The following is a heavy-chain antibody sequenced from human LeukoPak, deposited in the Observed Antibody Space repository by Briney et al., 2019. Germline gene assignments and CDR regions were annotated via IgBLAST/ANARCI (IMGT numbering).Heavy chain of an antibody. CDR2: INAYNGNT. V-gene: IGHV1-18*01. Sequence: ASVKVSCKASGYTFTSYGISWVRQAPGQGLEWMGWINAYNGNTNYAQKLQGRVTMTTDTSTSTAYMELRSLRSDDTAVYYCARAVYRYYDYVWGSYRPPYYFDYWGQGTLVTVSS. J-gene: IGHJ4*02. CDR1: GYTFTSYG. D-gene: IGHD3-16*02. CDR3: ARAVYRYYDYVWGSYRPPYYFDY.